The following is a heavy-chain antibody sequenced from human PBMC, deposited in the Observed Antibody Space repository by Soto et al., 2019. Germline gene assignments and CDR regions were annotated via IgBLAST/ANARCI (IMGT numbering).Heavy chain of an antibody. CDR2: INPNSGGT. D-gene: IGHD6-19*01. Sequence: ASVKVSCKASGYTFTGYYMHWVRQAPGQGLEWMGWINPNSGGTNYAQKFQGWVTMTRDTSISTAYMELSRLRSDDTAVYYCARGGIAVASAFDIWGQGKMVTVSS. V-gene: IGHV1-2*04. CDR1: GYTFTGYY. J-gene: IGHJ3*02. CDR3: ARGGIAVASAFDI.